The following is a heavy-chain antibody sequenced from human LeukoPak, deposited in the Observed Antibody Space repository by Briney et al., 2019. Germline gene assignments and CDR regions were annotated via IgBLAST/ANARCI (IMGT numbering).Heavy chain of an antibody. D-gene: IGHD6-19*01. J-gene: IGHJ4*02. CDR3: ARLKAVAGMNLPTDY. CDR2: ISSSSSYI. V-gene: IGHV3-21*01. Sequence: GGSLRLSCAASGFTFSSYSMNWVRQAPGKGLEWVSSISSSSSYIYYADSVKGRFTISRDNAKNSLYLQMNSLRAEDTAVYYCARLKAVAGMNLPTDYWGQGTLVTVSS. CDR1: GFTFSSYS.